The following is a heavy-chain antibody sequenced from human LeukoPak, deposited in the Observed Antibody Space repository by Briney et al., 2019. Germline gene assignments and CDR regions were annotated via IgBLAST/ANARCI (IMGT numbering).Heavy chain of an antibody. CDR3: AKDPRYGRFFDY. D-gene: IGHD5-18*01. V-gene: IGHV3-23*01. CDR2: ISGSGGST. J-gene: IGHJ4*02. Sequence: GGSLRLSCAASGFIFGNYPMNWVRQAPGKGLEWVSAISGSGGSTYYADSVKGRFTISRDNSKNTLYLQMNSLRAEDTAVYYCAKDPRYGRFFDYWGQGTLVTVSS. CDR1: GFIFGNYP.